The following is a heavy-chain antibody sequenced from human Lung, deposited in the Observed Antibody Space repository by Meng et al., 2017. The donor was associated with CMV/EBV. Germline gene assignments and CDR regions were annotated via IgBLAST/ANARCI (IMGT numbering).Heavy chain of an antibody. V-gene: IGHV3-30-3*01. J-gene: IGHJ5*02. CDR3: ARPQNPNGYSSSWYWFDP. CDR1: GFTFSSYA. D-gene: IGHD6-13*01. CDR2: ISYDGSNK. Sequence: GESLKISCAASGFTFSSYAMHWVRQAPGKGLEWVAVISYDGSNKYYADSVKGRFTISRDNSKNTLYLQMNSLRAEDTAVYYCARPQNPNGYSSSWYWFDPWGQGTXVTVSS.